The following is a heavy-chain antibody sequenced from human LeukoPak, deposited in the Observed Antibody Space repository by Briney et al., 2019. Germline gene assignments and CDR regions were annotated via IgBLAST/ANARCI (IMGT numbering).Heavy chain of an antibody. J-gene: IGHJ4*02. Sequence: ASVKVSCKASGYTFTMYSISWVRQAPGQGLEWMGWINPYNGDTNNAQKLQGRVTMTTDTSTSTAYMELRSLRSDDTAVYYCARITDYCTSTNCHLYFDYWGQGTLVTVSS. CDR3: ARITDYCTSTNCHLYFDY. V-gene: IGHV1-18*01. CDR2: INPYNGDT. CDR1: GYTFTMYS. D-gene: IGHD2-2*01.